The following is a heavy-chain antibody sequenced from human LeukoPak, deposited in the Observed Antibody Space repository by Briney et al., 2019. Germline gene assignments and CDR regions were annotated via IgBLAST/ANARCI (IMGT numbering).Heavy chain of an antibody. CDR1: GGTFSSYA. J-gene: IGHJ4*02. D-gene: IGHD3-22*01. Sequence: SVKVSCKASGGTFSSYAISWVRQAPGQGLEWMGGIIPIFGTANYAQKFQGRVTITADESTSTAYMELSSLRSEDTAVYYCAREGVYDSSGYYRAIDYWGQGTLVTVSS. V-gene: IGHV1-69*01. CDR3: AREGVYDSSGYYRAIDY. CDR2: IIPIFGTA.